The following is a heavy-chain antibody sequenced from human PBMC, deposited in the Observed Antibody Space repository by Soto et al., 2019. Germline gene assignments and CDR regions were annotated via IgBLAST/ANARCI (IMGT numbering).Heavy chain of an antibody. CDR3: ARVLKPHDSSGFGY. CDR1: GGSISSYY. J-gene: IGHJ4*02. D-gene: IGHD3-22*01. CDR2: IYYSGST. V-gene: IGHV4-59*01. Sequence: QVQLQESGPGLVKPSETLSLTCTVSGGSISSYYWSWIRQPPGKGLEWIGYIYYSGSTNYNPSLKSRVTISVDTSKNQFSLKLSSVTAADTAVYYCARVLKPHDSSGFGYWGQGTLVTVSS.